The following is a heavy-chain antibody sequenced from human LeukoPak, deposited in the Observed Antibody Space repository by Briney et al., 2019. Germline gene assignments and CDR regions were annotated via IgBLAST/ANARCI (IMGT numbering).Heavy chain of an antibody. D-gene: IGHD5-12*01. V-gene: IGHV4-30-4*08. J-gene: IGHJ3*02. CDR3: AREGWLSISHAFDI. CDR1: GGSISSGDYY. CDR2: IYYSGST. Sequence: SRTLSLTCTVSGGSISSGDYYWGWIRQPPGKGLEWIGYIYYSGSTYYNPSLKSRVTISVDTSKNQFSLKLSSVTAADTAVYYCAREGWLSISHAFDIWGQGTMVTVSS.